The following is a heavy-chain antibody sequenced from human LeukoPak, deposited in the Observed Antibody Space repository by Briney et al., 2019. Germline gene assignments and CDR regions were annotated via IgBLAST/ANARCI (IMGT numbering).Heavy chain of an antibody. V-gene: IGHV3-53*01. CDR3: ARGGASYPLDY. CDR2: IYSAGTT. D-gene: IGHD3-10*01. Sequence: PGGSLRLSCAASGFFVSSNYMSWVRQTPGKGLEWVSVIYSAGTTYYADSVRGRFTISRDNSWNTLHLQMNSLRAEDTAVYYCARGGASYPLDYWGQGTLVTVSS. J-gene: IGHJ4*02. CDR1: GFFVSSNY.